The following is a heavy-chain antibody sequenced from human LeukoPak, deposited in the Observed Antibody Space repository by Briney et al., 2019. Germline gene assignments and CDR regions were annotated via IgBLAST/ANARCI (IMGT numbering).Heavy chain of an antibody. J-gene: IGHJ4*02. CDR2: NYYSGYT. Sequence: SETLSLTCTVSGGSITSGAYYWSWTRQHPEKGLEWIGFNYYSGYTYYSPSLKSRVTISIDASKNQFSPTLTSVTAADTAVYYCARGFSSSWNFFDYWGQGTLVTVSS. V-gene: IGHV4-31*03. D-gene: IGHD6-13*01. CDR3: ARGFSSSWNFFDY. CDR1: GGSITSGAYY.